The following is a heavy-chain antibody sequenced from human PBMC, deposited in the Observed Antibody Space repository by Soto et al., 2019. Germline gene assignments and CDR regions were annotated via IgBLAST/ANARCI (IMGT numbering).Heavy chain of an antibody. CDR3: ARAGGSSSWYVVY. CDR1: GFTFSDYY. J-gene: IGHJ4*02. V-gene: IGHV3-11*01. Sequence: GGSLRLSCAASGFTFSDYYMGWILQAPGKGLEWVSYISSSGSTIYYADSVKGRFTISRDNAKNSLYLQMNSLRAEDTAVYYCARAGGSSSWYVVYWGQGTLVTVSS. D-gene: IGHD6-13*01. CDR2: ISSSGSTI.